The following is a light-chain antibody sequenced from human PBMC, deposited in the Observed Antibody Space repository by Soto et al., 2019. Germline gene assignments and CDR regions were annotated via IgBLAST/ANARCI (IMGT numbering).Light chain of an antibody. Sequence: DIQMTQSPSTLSASVGDRVTITCRASQSINNWLAWYQQKPGKAPKLLIYKTSDLESGVPSRFSGIGSGTEFSLTISSLQPDDFATYYCQQYKSFSLTFGGGTRVEVK. V-gene: IGKV1-5*03. CDR3: QQYKSFSLT. J-gene: IGKJ4*01. CDR2: KTS. CDR1: QSINNW.